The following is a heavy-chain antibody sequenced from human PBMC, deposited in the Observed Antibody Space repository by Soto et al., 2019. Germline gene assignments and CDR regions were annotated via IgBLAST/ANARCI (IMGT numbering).Heavy chain of an antibody. V-gene: IGHV2-26*01. CDR1: GFSLTKPRMG. CDR3: ARMAATGLYYGMDV. D-gene: IGHD1-1*01. CDR2: VFSNDEK. Sequence: QVTLKESGPVLVRPTETLTLTCTVSGFSLTKPRMGVSWIRQPPGKALEWLAHVFSNDEKSYTTSLKTRLTIFKDTSESQVVLTLTNLDPVDTATYYCARMAATGLYYGMDVWGQGTTVTVSS. J-gene: IGHJ6*02.